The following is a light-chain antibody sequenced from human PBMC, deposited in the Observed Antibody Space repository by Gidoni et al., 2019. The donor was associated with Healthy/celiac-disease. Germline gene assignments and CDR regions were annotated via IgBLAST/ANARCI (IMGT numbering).Light chain of an antibody. J-gene: IGKJ4*01. CDR3: QQYDSAPFG. CDR2: YAA. CDR1: QSLNNRF. V-gene: IGKV3D-20*01. Sequence: EIVLTQSPATMSLSPGERATLACRASQSLNNRFLAWYQQKPGLAPRLLVYYAASRATGIPDRVSATGSGTDFTLPISRLEPEDFAVYYCQQYDSAPFGFGGWTRVDI.